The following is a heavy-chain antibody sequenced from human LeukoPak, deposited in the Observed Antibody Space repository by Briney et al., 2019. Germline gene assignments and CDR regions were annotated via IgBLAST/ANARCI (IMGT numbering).Heavy chain of an antibody. D-gene: IGHD1-26*01. CDR3: AREISGEGFDY. CDR1: GFSLSSYT. J-gene: IGHJ4*02. V-gene: IGHV3-21*01. Sequence: PGGSLRLSCAASGFSLSSYTMNWVRQAPGKGLEWVSSISSTSWYLYHAESLKGRFTTSRDNAKNSLYLQMNGLRVEDTAIYYCAREISGEGFDYWGQGILVTVSS. CDR2: ISSTSWYL.